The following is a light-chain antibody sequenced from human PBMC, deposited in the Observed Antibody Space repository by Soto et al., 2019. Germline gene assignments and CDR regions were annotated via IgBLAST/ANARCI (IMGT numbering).Light chain of an antibody. J-gene: IGLJ2*01. Sequence: QSALTQPASVSGSPGQSITISCTGTSSDVGGYNFVSWYQQHPGKAPKVMIYDVSDRPSGVSDRFSGSKSGNTASLTISGLQAEVEAHYYCTSYTTSSTVVFGGGTQLTVL. CDR3: TSYTTSSTVV. V-gene: IGLV2-14*03. CDR1: SSDVGGYNF. CDR2: DVS.